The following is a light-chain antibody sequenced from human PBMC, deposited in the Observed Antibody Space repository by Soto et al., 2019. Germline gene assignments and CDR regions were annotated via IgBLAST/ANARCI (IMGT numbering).Light chain of an antibody. CDR3: QEYDGAPPIT. V-gene: IGKV3-20*01. CDR2: RAS. Sequence: DIVLTQSPGTLSFSPGERATLSCRASQSVSSSYLAWYQQKPGQAPRLLLYRASNRATGVPDRFSGSGSGTDFALTISSLQSEDFAVYYCQEYDGAPPITFGLGTRLEIK. J-gene: IGKJ5*01. CDR1: QSVSSSY.